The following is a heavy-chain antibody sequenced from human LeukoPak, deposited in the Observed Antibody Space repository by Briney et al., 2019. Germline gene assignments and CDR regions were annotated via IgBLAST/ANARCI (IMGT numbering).Heavy chain of an antibody. CDR1: GFTVSSNY. CDR3: ARDLGGRMGLSAV. Sequence: GGSLRLSCAASGFTVSSNYMSWVRQAPGKGLEWVSVIYSGGSTNYADSVKGRFTISRDSSKNTLYLQMTSLRAEDTAVYYCARDLGGRMGLSAVWGQGTTVTVSS. CDR2: IYSGGST. D-gene: IGHD5-24*01. J-gene: IGHJ6*02. V-gene: IGHV3-53*01.